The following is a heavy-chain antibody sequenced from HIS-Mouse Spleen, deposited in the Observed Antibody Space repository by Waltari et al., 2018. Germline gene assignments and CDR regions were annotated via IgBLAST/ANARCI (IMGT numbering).Heavy chain of an antibody. Sequence: QVQLQESGPGLVKPSQTLSLTCTVPGGSTSRAGYYWSWIRQPPGTGLEWIGYIYYSGSTYYNPALKSRVTISVDTSKNQFSLKLSSVTAADTAVYYCARSPYYDFWSGYSDNWFDPWGQGTLVTVSS. CDR1: GGSTSRAGYY. CDR3: ARSPYYDFWSGYSDNWFDP. CDR2: IYYSGST. D-gene: IGHD3-3*01. J-gene: IGHJ5*02. V-gene: IGHV4-31*03.